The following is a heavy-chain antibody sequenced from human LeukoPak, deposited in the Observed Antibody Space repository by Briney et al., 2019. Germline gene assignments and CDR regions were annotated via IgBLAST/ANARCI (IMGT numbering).Heavy chain of an antibody. Sequence: GSLRLSCAAAGFTFRSYAINWVRQGPGKGLEWVSTMSASDAGTYYADSVKGRFTISRDNSKNTLYLQMNSLRAEDTAVYYCAKGSAVADIYFDYWGQGTLVTVSS. CDR1: GFTFRSYA. V-gene: IGHV3-23*01. J-gene: IGHJ4*02. D-gene: IGHD6-19*01. CDR2: MSASDAGT. CDR3: AKGSAVADIYFDY.